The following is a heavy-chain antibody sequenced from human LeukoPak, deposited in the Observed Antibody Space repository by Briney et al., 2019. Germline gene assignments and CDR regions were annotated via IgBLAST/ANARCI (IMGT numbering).Heavy chain of an antibody. CDR3: ARVGYYDRQPSDY. V-gene: IGHV1-69*05. Sequence: SVKVSCKASGGTFSSYAISWVQPAPGQGLEWMGGTIPIFGTANYAQRFQGRVTITTDESTSTAYMELSSLRSEDTAVYYCARVGYYDRQPSDYWGQGTLVTVSS. D-gene: IGHD3-22*01. CDR2: TIPIFGTA. J-gene: IGHJ4*02. CDR1: GGTFSSYA.